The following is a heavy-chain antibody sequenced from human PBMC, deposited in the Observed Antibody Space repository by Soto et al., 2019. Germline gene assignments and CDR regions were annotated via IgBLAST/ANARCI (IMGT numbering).Heavy chain of an antibody. CDR3: ARSEATVLDY. CDR2: AHHSGRT. D-gene: IGHD4-17*01. Sequence: SETLSLTCTVSRGSISSYYWTWIRQPPGKGLEWIGEAHHSGRTNYNPSLKSRVTISVDKSKNQFSLKLNSVTAADTAVYYCARSEATVLDYWGQGTLVTVSS. CDR1: RGSISSYY. J-gene: IGHJ4*02. V-gene: IGHV4-59*12.